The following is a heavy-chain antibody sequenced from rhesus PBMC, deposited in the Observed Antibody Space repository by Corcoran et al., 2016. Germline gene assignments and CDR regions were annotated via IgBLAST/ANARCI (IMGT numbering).Heavy chain of an antibody. Sequence: EVQLVESGGGLVQPGGSLRLSCAASGFPFSAHYMRWVRQAPGKGLEWVSSISSASSYIYYADSVKGRFTISRDNAKNSLSLQMNSLKTEDTAVYYCTRDGTYGSSHFDYWGQGVLVTVSS. J-gene: IGHJ4*01. CDR3: TRDGTYGSSHFDY. CDR1: GFPFSAHY. V-gene: IGHV3S16*01. CDR2: ISSASSYI. D-gene: IGHD4-29*01.